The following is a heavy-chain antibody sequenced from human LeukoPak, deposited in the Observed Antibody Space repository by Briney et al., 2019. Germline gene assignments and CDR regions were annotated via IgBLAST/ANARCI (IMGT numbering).Heavy chain of an antibody. Sequence: PGGSLRLSCAASGFTFSSYGMHWVRQAPGKGLEWVALISYDGSNKYYADSVKGRFTVSRDNSKNTLYLQMNSLRAEDTAVYYCAKAYGYCSSTSCSHEEFDYWRQGTLVTVSS. V-gene: IGHV3-30*18. CDR3: AKAYGYCSSTSCSHEEFDY. CDR2: ISYDGSNK. CDR1: GFTFSSYG. J-gene: IGHJ4*02. D-gene: IGHD2-2*01.